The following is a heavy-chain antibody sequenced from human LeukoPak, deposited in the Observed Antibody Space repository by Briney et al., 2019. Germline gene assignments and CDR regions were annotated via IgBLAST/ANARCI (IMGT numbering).Heavy chain of an antibody. Sequence: PGGSLRLSCAASGFTFSNYNMNWVRQTPGKGLKWVSSITRGSIYTFYADSVKGRFTISRDNAKNSLSLQMNSLRAEDTAVYYCAGDPYNGSYGDDYYYYMDVWGKGTTVTISS. D-gene: IGHD1-26*01. CDR1: GFTFSNYN. V-gene: IGHV3-21*01. J-gene: IGHJ6*03. CDR3: AGDPYNGSYGDDYYYYMDV. CDR2: ITRGSIYT.